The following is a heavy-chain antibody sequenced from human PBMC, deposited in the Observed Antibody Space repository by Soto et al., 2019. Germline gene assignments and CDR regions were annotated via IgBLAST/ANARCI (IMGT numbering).Heavy chain of an antibody. CDR3: ATTLETGDVRVGYYYGMDV. CDR2: IYTSGST. D-gene: IGHD3-10*02. Sequence: SETLSLTCTVSGGSISSYYWSWIRQPAGKGLEWIGRIYTSGSTNYNPSLKSRVTMSVDTSKNQFSLKLSSVTAADTAVYYCATTLETGDVRVGYYYGMDVWGQGTTVTVSS. CDR1: GGSISSYY. J-gene: IGHJ6*02. V-gene: IGHV4-4*07.